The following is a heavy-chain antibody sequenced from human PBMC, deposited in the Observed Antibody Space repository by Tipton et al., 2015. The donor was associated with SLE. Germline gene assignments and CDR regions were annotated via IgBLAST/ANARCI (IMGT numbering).Heavy chain of an antibody. J-gene: IGHJ4*02. V-gene: IGHV4-38-2*01. Sequence: TLSLTCAVSGYSISSGYYWGWIRQPPGKGLEWIGSIYHSGSTYYNPSLRSRVTISVDTSKNQFSLKLSSVTAADTAVYYCARGGVVGATLPFGYWGQGTLVTVSS. CDR1: GYSISSGYY. D-gene: IGHD1-26*01. CDR3: ARGGVVGATLPFGY. CDR2: IYHSGST.